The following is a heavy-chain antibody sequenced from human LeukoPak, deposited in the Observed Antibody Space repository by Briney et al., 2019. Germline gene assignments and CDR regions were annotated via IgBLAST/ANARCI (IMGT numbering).Heavy chain of an antibody. V-gene: IGHV3-74*01. J-gene: IGHJ4*02. D-gene: IGHD1-26*01. CDR2: ISPDGTTT. CDR3: AREHRNVGATFDW. CDR1: GFTFSSYW. Sequence: GGSLRLSCAASGFTFSSYWMHWVRQVPGKGLVWVSRISPDGTTTSYADSVKGRFTISRDNAKSTLYLQVNSLRAEDKAVYYCAREHRNVGATFDWWGQGTLVTVSS.